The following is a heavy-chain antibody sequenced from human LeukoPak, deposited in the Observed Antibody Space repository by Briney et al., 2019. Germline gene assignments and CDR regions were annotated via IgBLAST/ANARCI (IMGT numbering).Heavy chain of an antibody. CDR3: ARDSDYYGSGSNDY. CDR1: GGTFSSYA. D-gene: IGHD3-10*01. J-gene: IGHJ4*02. CDR2: IIPILGIA. Sequence: EASVKVSCKASGGTFSSYAISWVRQAPGQGLEWMGRIIPILGIANYAQKFQGRVTITADKSTSTAYMELSSLRSEDTAVYYCARDSDYYGSGSNDYWGQGTLVTVSS. V-gene: IGHV1-69*04.